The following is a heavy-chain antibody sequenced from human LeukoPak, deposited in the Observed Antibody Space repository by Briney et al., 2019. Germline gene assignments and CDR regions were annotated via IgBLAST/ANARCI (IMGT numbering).Heavy chain of an antibody. D-gene: IGHD3-22*01. J-gene: IGHJ4*02. CDR1: GYTFTSYA. Sequence: ASVKVSCKASGYTFTSYAMHWVRQAPGQRLEWMGWIRPYNGNTNYAQKLQGRVTMTTDTSTTTAYMEVRSLRSDDTAIYYCARDVEMYYDSSAFGDYWGQGALVTVSS. V-gene: IGHV1-18*01. CDR2: IRPYNGNT. CDR3: ARDVEMYYDSSAFGDY.